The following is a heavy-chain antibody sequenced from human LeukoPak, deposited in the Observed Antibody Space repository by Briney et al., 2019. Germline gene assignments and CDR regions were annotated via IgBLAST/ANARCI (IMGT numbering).Heavy chain of an antibody. V-gene: IGHV1-18*01. CDR3: ARVRVWWFGELFSTSTYYYYGMDV. Sequence: GASVKVSCKASGYTFTSYGISWVRQAPGQGLEWMGWISAYNGNTNYAQKLQGRVTMTTDTSTSTAYMELRSLRSDDTAVYYCARVRVWWFGELFSTSTYYYYGMDVWGQGTTVTVSS. D-gene: IGHD3-10*01. J-gene: IGHJ6*02. CDR2: ISAYNGNT. CDR1: GYTFTSYG.